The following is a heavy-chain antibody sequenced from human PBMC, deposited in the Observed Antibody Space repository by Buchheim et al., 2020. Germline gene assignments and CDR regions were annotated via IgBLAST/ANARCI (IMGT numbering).Heavy chain of an antibody. CDR1: GFTFSSYA. CDR3: VSYSSGYYYLPFDY. J-gene: IGHJ4*02. V-gene: IGHV3-23*01. CDR2: ISGSGGST. D-gene: IGHD3-22*01. Sequence: EVQLLESGGGLVQPGGSLRLSCAASGFTFSSYAMSWVRQAPGKGLEWVSAISGSGGSTYYADSVKGRFTITSDNSKNTLYLQMNSLRADDTAVYYCVSYSSGYYYLPFDYWGQGTL.